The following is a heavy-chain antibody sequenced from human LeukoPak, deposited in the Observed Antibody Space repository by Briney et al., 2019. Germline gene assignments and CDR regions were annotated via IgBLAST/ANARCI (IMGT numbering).Heavy chain of an antibody. CDR3: ARQVGDGYNPYYFDY. V-gene: IGHV4-30-2*01. J-gene: IGHJ4*02. Sequence: TLSLTCTVSGGSISSGGYYWSWIRQPPGKGLEWIGYIYHSGSTYYNPSLKSRVTISVDRSKDQFSLKLSSVTAADTAVYYCARQVGDGYNPYYFDYWGQGTLVTVSS. CDR1: GGSISSGGYY. CDR2: IYHSGST. D-gene: IGHD5-24*01.